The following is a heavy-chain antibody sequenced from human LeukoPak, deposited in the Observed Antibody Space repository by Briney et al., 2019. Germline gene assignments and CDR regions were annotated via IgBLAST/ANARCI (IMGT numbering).Heavy chain of an antibody. Sequence: PSQTLSLTCTVSGASISSGSYYWSWIRQPAGKGLEWIGRIYTSGNTNYNPSLKSRVTISVDTSKNQFSLKLSSVTAADTAVYYCARDAKYQLPTYWGQGTLVSVSS. CDR2: IYTSGNT. D-gene: IGHD2-2*01. CDR1: GASISSGSYY. V-gene: IGHV4-61*02. CDR3: ARDAKYQLPTY. J-gene: IGHJ4*02.